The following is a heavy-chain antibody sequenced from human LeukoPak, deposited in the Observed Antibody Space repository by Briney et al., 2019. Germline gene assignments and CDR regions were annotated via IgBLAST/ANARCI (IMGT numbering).Heavy chain of an antibody. D-gene: IGHD2-2*01. Sequence: PGGSLRLSCAASGFTFSSYAMSWVRQAPGKGLDWVSAISGGGGSTYYADSVKGRFTISRDNSKNTLYLQMNSLRAEDTAVYYCARLPAAINGYFDPWGQGTLVTVSS. CDR1: GFTFSSYA. J-gene: IGHJ5*02. CDR2: ISGGGGST. V-gene: IGHV3-23*01. CDR3: ARLPAAINGYFDP.